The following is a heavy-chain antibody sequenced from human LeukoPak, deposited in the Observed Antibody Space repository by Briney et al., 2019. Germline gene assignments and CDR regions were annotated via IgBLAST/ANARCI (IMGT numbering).Heavy chain of an antibody. J-gene: IGHJ4*02. D-gene: IGHD6-19*01. Sequence: SVKVSCKASGGTFSSYAISWVRQAPGQGLEWMGGIIPIFGTANYAQKFQGRVTITADESTSTAYMELSSLRSEDTAVYYCARAPSSGRPFDYWGQGTLVTVSS. V-gene: IGHV1-69*13. CDR2: IIPIFGTA. CDR1: GGTFSSYA. CDR3: ARAPSSGRPFDY.